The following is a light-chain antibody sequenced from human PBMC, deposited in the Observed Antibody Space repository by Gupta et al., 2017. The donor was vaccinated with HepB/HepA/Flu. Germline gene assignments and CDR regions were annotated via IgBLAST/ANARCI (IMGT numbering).Light chain of an antibody. CDR2: WAS. CDR1: QSVLYSSNNKNY. CDR3: QQEDSTPRT. Sequence: LGERATINCKSSQSVLYSSNNKNYLAWYQQKPGQPPKLLIYWASTRESGVPDRFSGSGSGTDFTLTISSLQAEDVAVYYCQQEDSTPRTFGQGTKVEIK. V-gene: IGKV4-1*01. J-gene: IGKJ1*01.